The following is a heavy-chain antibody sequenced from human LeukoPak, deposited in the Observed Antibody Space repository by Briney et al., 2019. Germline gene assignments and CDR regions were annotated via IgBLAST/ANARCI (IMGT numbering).Heavy chain of an antibody. D-gene: IGHD3/OR15-3a*01. CDR1: GYTFTNYA. CDR3: ARGTSGLVTTNDH. CDR2: INTNTVNP. V-gene: IGHV7-4-1*02. Sequence: ASVKVSCKASGYTFTNYALNWVRQAPGQGLEWMGWINTNTVNPTYAQGFTGRFVFSLDTSVSTAYLQISGLKAEDTAVYYCARGTSGLVTTNDHWGQGTLVTVSS. J-gene: IGHJ4*02.